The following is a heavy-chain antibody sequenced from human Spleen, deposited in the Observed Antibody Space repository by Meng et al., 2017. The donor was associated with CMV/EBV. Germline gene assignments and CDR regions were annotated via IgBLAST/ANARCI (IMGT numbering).Heavy chain of an antibody. CDR1: GVTFSSYA. Sequence: GVTFSSYAMSWVRQAPGKGLEWVSVISGSGDNTYYAEFVKGRFTISRDNSKNTLDLQMNSLRAEDTAVYYCAKGDIASAGLSDWFDPWGQGTLVTVSS. V-gene: IGHV3-23*01. CDR2: ISGSGDNT. D-gene: IGHD6-13*01. J-gene: IGHJ5*02. CDR3: AKGDIASAGLSDWFDP.